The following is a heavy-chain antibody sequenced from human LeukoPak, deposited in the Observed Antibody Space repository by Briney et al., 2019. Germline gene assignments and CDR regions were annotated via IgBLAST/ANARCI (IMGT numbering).Heavy chain of an antibody. V-gene: IGHV3-48*04. D-gene: IGHD2-2*01. J-gene: IGHJ6*03. CDR3: ARGAPFYQLLSEYYYYYYMDV. CDR1: GFTFSNAW. Sequence: GGSLRLTCAASGFTFSNAWMNWVRQAPGKGLEWVSYISSSGSTIYYADSVKGRFTISRDNAKNSLYLQMNSLRAEDTAVYYCARGAPFYQLLSEYYYYYYMDVWGKGTTVTVSS. CDR2: ISSSGSTI.